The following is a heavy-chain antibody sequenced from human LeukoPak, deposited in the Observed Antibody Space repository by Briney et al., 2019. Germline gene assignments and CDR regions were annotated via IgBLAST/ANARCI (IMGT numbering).Heavy chain of an antibody. CDR1: GFTFSDYY. Sequence: GGSLRLSCAASGFTFSDYYMSWIRQAPGKGLEWVSYISSSGSTIYYADSVKGRFTISRDNAKNSLYLQMNSLRAEDTAVYYCAKDSRRLRLGELSSPFDYWGQGTLVTVSS. J-gene: IGHJ4*02. CDR3: AKDSRRLRLGELSSPFDY. CDR2: ISSSGSTI. V-gene: IGHV3-11*04. D-gene: IGHD3-16*02.